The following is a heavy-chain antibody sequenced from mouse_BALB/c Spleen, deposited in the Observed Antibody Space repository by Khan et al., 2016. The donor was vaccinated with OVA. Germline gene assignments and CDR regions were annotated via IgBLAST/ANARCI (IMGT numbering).Heavy chain of an antibody. CDR3: ARGDFGNDEFAY. D-gene: IGHD2-2*01. CDR2: IFHGTGTT. V-gene: IGHV1S132*01. Sequence: QVQLQQSGAELVKPGALVKLSCKTSGYTFTSYWIKWVKQRPGQGLGWIGQIFHGTGTTKYNENFKGKATLTVDTSSSTAYMQLSSLTSEDSAVXFCARGDFGNDEFAYWGQGTLVTVSP. J-gene: IGHJ3*01. CDR1: GYTFTSYW.